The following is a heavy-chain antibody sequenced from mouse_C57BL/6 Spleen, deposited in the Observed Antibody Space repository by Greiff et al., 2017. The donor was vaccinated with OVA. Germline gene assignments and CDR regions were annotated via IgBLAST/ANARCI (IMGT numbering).Heavy chain of an antibody. CDR1: GYAFSSSW. V-gene: IGHV1-82*01. J-gene: IGHJ3*01. Sequence: VQLQQSGPELVKPGASVKISCKASGYAFSSSWMNWVKQRPGKGLEWIGRIYPGDGDTNYNGKFKGKATLTADKSSSTAYMQLSSLTSEDSAVYFCAPNQAWFAYWGQGTLVTVSA. CDR2: IYPGDGDT. CDR3: APNQAWFAY.